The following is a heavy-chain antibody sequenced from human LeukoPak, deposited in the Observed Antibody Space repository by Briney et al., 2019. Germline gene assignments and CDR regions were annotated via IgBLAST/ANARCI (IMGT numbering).Heavy chain of an antibody. CDR2: IYSGGST. CDR1: GFTVSSNY. CDR3: ARDSGSGWDSVQ. D-gene: IGHD6-19*01. Sequence: GGSLRHSCAASGFTVSSNYMSWVRQAPGKGLEWVSVIYSGGSTYYADSVKGRFTISRDNSKNTLYLQMNSLRAEDTAVYYCARDSGSGWDSVQWGQGTLVTVSS. J-gene: IGHJ4*02. V-gene: IGHV3-53*01.